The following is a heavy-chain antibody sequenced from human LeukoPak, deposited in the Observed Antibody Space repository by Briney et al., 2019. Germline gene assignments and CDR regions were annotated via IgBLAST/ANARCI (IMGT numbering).Heavy chain of an antibody. V-gene: IGHV1-2*02. CDR1: VYTFIGYY. Sequence: ASVKVSCKASVYTFIGYYMHWVRQAPGQGLEWMGWINPNSGGTNYAQKFQGRVTMTRDTSISTAYMELSRLRSDDTAVYYCARDGGPYCTNGVCYTKGWFDPWGQGTLVTVSS. CDR2: INPNSGGT. D-gene: IGHD2-8*01. J-gene: IGHJ5*02. CDR3: ARDGGPYCTNGVCYTKGWFDP.